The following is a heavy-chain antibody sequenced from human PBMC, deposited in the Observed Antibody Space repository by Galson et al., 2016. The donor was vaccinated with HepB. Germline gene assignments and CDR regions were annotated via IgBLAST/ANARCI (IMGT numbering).Heavy chain of an antibody. V-gene: IGHV3-23*01. J-gene: IGHJ1*01. D-gene: IGHD3-3*01. Sequence: SLRLSCAASGFTFSSYAMTWVRQPPGKGLEWVSTIGGSGGRTYYADSVKGRFTISRDNSKSTLYLQMNGLRDEDTAVYYCAKDRNYEVWSGYFILLGDWGQGTLVTAAS. CDR3: AKDRNYEVWSGYFILLGD. CDR2: IGGSGGRT. CDR1: GFTFSSYA.